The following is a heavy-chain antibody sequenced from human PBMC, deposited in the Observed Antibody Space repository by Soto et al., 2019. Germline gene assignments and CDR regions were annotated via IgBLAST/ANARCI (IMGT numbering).Heavy chain of an antibody. CDR2: IYHSGST. CDR1: GGSISSGGYY. D-gene: IGHD3-3*01. Sequence: SETLSLTCSVSGGSISSGGYYWNWIRQPPGKGLEWIGYIYHSGSTHYNQSLKSRVTISVDTSKNQFSLKLTSVTAADTAVYYCAKGDYDFWSGLPSYYYGMDVWGQGTTVTVSS. J-gene: IGHJ6*02. CDR3: AKGDYDFWSGLPSYYYGMDV. V-gene: IGHV4-30-2*01.